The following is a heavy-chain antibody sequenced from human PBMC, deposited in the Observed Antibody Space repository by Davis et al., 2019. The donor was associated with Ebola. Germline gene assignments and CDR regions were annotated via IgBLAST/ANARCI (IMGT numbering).Heavy chain of an antibody. V-gene: IGHV3-20*04. CDR3: AKGKEELEDGFDY. J-gene: IGHJ4*02. CDR2: INWNGGST. CDR1: GFTFDDYG. D-gene: IGHD1-1*01. Sequence: GESLKISCAASGFTFDDYGMSWVRQAPGKGLEWVSGINWNGGSTGYADSVKGRFTISRDNAKNSLYLQMNSLRAEDMALYYCAKGKEELEDGFDYWGQGTLVTVSS.